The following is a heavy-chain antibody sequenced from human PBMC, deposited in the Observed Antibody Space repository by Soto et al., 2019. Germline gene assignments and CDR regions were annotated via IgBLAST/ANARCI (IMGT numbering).Heavy chain of an antibody. D-gene: IGHD4-17*01. CDR3: AREVGPVTTLRAYYGMDV. Sequence: QVQLVQSGAEVKKPGSSVKVSCKASGGSFSTYAISWVRQAPGQGLEWMGGIIPILGTAIYAQKFQGRVTLTADESTNTAYMELSSLRFVDTAVYYCAREVGPVTTLRAYYGMDVWGQGTTVTVSS. CDR2: IIPILGTA. J-gene: IGHJ6*02. CDR1: GGSFSTYA. V-gene: IGHV1-69*01.